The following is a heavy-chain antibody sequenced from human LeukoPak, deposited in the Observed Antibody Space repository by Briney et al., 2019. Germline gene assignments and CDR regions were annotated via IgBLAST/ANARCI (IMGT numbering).Heavy chain of an antibody. V-gene: IGHV4-39*01. CDR2: IYYSGST. D-gene: IGHD6-13*01. Sequence: SETLSLTCTVSGGSISSSSYYWGWIRQPPGQGLEWIGSIYYSGSTYYNPSLKSRVTISVDTSKNQFSLKLSSVTAADTAVYYCAAFLYSSSWYYFDYWGQGTLVTVSS. J-gene: IGHJ4*02. CDR1: GGSISSSSYY. CDR3: AAFLYSSSWYYFDY.